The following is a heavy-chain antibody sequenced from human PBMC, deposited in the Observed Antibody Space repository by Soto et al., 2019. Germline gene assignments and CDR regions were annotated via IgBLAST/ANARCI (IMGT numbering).Heavy chain of an antibody. CDR3: ARERRLPDSFSLNWFDP. Sequence: SXKVSCKASGGTXSSYAISWVRQAPGQGLEWMGGIIHIFGTANYAQKFQGRVTITADESTSTAYMELSSLRSEDTAVYYCARERRLPDSFSLNWFDPWGQGTLVPVSS. D-gene: IGHD2-21*01. J-gene: IGHJ5*02. CDR2: IIHIFGTA. V-gene: IGHV1-69*13. CDR1: GGTXSSYA.